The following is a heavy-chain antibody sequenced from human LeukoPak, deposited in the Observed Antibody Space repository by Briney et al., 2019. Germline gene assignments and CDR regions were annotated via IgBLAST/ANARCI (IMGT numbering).Heavy chain of an antibody. CDR1: GFIFSDYS. CDR3: VREFRYRFAD. V-gene: IGHV3-11*04. CDR2: ISSDGTAN. Sequence: GGSLRLSCSASGFIFSDYSMSWFRQAPGKGLEFVSYISSDGTANYYADSVKGRFTISGDNAQNSVYLEMTNLRAEDTAVYYCVREFRYRFADWGQGTVVTVSS. D-gene: IGHD1-1*01. J-gene: IGHJ4*02.